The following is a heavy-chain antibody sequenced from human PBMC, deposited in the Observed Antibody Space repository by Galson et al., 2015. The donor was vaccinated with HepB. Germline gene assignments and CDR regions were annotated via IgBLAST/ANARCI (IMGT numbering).Heavy chain of an antibody. J-gene: IGHJ3*02. D-gene: IGHD3-22*01. V-gene: IGHV1-69*13. Sequence: SVKVSCKASGGTFSSYAISWVRQAPGQGLEWMGGIIPIFGTANCAQKFQGRVTITADESTSTAYMELSSLRSDDTAVYYCARVPAYYYDSSGYNGAFDIWGQGTMVTVSS. CDR2: IIPIFGTA. CDR3: ARVPAYYYDSSGYNGAFDI. CDR1: GGTFSSYA.